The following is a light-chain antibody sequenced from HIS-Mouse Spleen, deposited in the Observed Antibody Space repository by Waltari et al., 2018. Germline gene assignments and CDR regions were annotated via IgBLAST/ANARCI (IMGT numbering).Light chain of an antibody. Sequence: QSVLTHPPSPSGTPGQRATISFSGISSNTGRNFVYLYQQHPGTAPKLLLYRNNQRPSGVPDRFSGSKSGTSASLAISGLRSEDEADYYCAAWDDSLSGPVFGGGTKLTVL. CDR3: AAWDDSLSGPV. J-gene: IGLJ3*02. CDR1: SSNTGRNF. CDR2: RNN. V-gene: IGLV1-47*01.